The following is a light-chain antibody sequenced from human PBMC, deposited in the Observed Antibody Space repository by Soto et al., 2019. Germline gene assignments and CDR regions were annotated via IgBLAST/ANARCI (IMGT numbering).Light chain of an antibody. J-gene: IGKJ4*01. V-gene: IGKV3-20*01. Sequence: EIVLTQSPGTLSLSPGERATLSCRASQSVSSSYLAWYQQKPVQAPRLLIDGASSRATGIPDRFSVSGSGTDFTLTISSLEPEDFAVYYCQQYGTSPLTFGGGTKVEIK. CDR2: GAS. CDR1: QSVSSSY. CDR3: QQYGTSPLT.